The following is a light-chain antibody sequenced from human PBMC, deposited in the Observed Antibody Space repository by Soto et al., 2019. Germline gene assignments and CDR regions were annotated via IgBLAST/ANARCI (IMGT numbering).Light chain of an antibody. CDR2: AAS. Sequence: DIQMTQSPSSVSASVGDRVTITSRASQDISTWLAWYQQKPGKAPKLLIYAASSLFSGVPSRFSGSGSGTDFTLTISSLQPEDFATYYCQQADSLPLVTFGQGTRLEIK. V-gene: IGKV1-12*01. CDR3: QQADSLPLVT. CDR1: QDISTW. J-gene: IGKJ5*01.